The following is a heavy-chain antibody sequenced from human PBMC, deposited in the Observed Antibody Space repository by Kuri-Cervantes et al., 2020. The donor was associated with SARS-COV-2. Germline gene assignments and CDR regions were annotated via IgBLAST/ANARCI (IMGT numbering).Heavy chain of an antibody. CDR3: ARAAAPPGGDYYYMDV. CDR1: GFTFSSYS. J-gene: IGHJ6*03. V-gene: IGHV3-7*01. CDR2: IKQDGSEK. Sequence: GGSLRLSCAASGFTFSSYSMNWVRQAPGKGLEWVANIKQDGSEKYYVDSVKGRFTISRDNSKNTLYLQMNSLRAEDTAVYYCARAAAPPGGDYYYMDVWGKGTTVTVSS. D-gene: IGHD2-2*01.